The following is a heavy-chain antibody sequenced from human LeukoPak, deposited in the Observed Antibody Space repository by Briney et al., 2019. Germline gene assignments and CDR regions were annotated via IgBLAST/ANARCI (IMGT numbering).Heavy chain of an antibody. CDR1: GGTFSNYA. Sequence: SVKLSCKASGGTFSNYAFSWVRQAPGQGLEWMGGFIPLLGAANYAQEFKGRVTITADESTSTAYMQLSSLRSEDTAVYFCARVITIGQPPYYYYMDVWGKGTTVTDSS. D-gene: IGHD3-10*01. CDR2: FIPLLGAA. CDR3: ARVITIGQPPYYYYMDV. V-gene: IGHV1-69*13. J-gene: IGHJ6*03.